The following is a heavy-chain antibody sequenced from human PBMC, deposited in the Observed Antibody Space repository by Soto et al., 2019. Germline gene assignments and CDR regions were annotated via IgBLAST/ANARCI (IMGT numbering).Heavy chain of an antibody. V-gene: IGHV1-46*01. Sequence: QVQLVQSGAEVKKPGASVKISCKASGYTFISNYVYWVRQVPGQGLEWMGIINPRGASTSYAQKFQGRVTMTSDTSTSTVYMDMSSLTSDDTAVYYCAREPEVCSSTTCHFDYWGQGALVTVSS. CDR1: GYTFISNY. D-gene: IGHD2-2*01. J-gene: IGHJ4*02. CDR3: AREPEVCSSTTCHFDY. CDR2: INPRGAST.